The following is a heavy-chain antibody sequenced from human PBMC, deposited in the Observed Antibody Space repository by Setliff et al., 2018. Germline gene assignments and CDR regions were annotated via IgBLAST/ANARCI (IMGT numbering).Heavy chain of an antibody. D-gene: IGHD3-3*01. J-gene: IGHJ4*01. CDR1: GFSFSSYA. CDR3: AKSPHDFWSGRVFFDY. V-gene: IGHV3-23*01. CDR2: IIGSGIST. Sequence: GGSLRLSCAASGFSFSSYAMSWVRQAPGQGLEWVSSIIGSGISTYYADSVQGRFTISRDNHKNTLYLQMNSLRVEDTAIYYCAKSPHDFWSGRVFFDYWGQGILVT.